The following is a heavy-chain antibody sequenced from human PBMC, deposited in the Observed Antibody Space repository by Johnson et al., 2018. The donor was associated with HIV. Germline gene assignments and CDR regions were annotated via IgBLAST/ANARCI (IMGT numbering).Heavy chain of an antibody. D-gene: IGHD3-16*01. CDR3: ATSSVGWGIDAFDI. CDR2: ISYDGSNK. CDR1: GFTFSSYA. J-gene: IGHJ3*02. V-gene: IGHV3-30*14. Sequence: QVQLVESGGGVVQPGRSLSLSCAASGFTFSSYAMHWVRQAPGKGLEWEAVISYDGSNKYYADSAKGRFTISRDNSENTLDLQMNSLRVEDTAVYYCATSSVGWGIDAFDIWGQGTMVTVSS.